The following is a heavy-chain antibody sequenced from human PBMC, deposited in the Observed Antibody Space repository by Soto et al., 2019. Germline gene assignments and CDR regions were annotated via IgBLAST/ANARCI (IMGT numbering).Heavy chain of an antibody. Sequence: PGESLKISCKGSGYSFITYWIAGVRQKPGKGLEWMGIIDPADSETKYSPSFQGQVTISADKSINTAYLQWSSLKASDTAKYYCARLGQGGYVQGMDVWGQGTTVTVSS. J-gene: IGHJ6*02. CDR2: IDPADSET. D-gene: IGHD5-12*01. CDR1: GYSFITYW. V-gene: IGHV5-51*01. CDR3: ARLGQGGYVQGMDV.